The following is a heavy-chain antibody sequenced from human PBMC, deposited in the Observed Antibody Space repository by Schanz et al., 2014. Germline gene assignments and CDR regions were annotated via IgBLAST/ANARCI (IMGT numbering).Heavy chain of an antibody. CDR2: MNPNSGNT. CDR1: GYTLTAYY. Sequence: QVQLVQSGAEVKKPGASVKVSCKASGYTLTAYYMHWVRQATGQGLEWMGWMNPNSGNTGYAQKFQGRVTVTRDTSISTAYMELSRLRSDDTAVYYCARDGLGADYWGQGTLVTVSA. J-gene: IGHJ4*02. V-gene: IGHV1-2*02. CDR3: ARDGLGADY.